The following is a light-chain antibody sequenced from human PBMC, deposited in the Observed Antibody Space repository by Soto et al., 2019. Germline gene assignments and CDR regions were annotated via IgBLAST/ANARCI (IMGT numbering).Light chain of an antibody. CDR2: DQP. J-gene: IGKJ4*01. Sequence: IVMTQSPATLSVSPGEGVTLSCRANHGIGDTLAWYQHKPGQHPRLLIYDQPTRATGVPAMFSGRRSGPEFTLIINSMQSEDVAIYDCKPYNNWTLTVGAGTKVDIK. CDR1: HGIGDT. CDR3: KPYNNWTLT. V-gene: IGKV3-15*01.